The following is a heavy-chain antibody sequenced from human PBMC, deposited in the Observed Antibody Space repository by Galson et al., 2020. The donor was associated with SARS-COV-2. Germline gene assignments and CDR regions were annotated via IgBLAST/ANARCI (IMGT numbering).Heavy chain of an antibody. CDR2: LYSGGYT. V-gene: IGHV3-53*01. D-gene: IGHD2-15*01. CDR3: TRDTFPRGYCSGGGCSRNDGFDI. CDR1: GFTVSSNY. J-gene: IGHJ3*02. Sequence: GRSLRLSCAASGFTVSSNYMSWVRQAPGKGLEWVSVLYSGGYTYYADSVKGRFSISRDNSKNTLYLQMSSLRVEDTAVYYCTRDTFPRGYCSGGGCSRNDGFDIWGQGTMVTVS.